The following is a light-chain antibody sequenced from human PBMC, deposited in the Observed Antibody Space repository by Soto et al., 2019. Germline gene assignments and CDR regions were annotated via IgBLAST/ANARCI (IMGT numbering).Light chain of an antibody. CDR1: SSDVGGYNF. Sequence: QSVLTQPPSASGSPGQSLTISCTGTSSDVGGYNFVSWYQQHPGKAPKLMIFEVSKRPSGVPDRFSGSKSGNTASLTVSGLQAEEEADYYCSSQAGRNTVVFGGGTKLTVL. CDR3: SSQAGRNTVV. CDR2: EVS. V-gene: IGLV2-8*01. J-gene: IGLJ2*01.